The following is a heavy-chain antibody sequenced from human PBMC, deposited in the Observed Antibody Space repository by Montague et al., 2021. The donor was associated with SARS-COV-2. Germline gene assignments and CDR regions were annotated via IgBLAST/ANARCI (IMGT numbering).Heavy chain of an antibody. V-gene: IGHV4-59*01. CDR1: NGSITSYH. J-gene: IGHJ5*02. CDR2: IYYRGST. Sequence: SETLSLTCSVSNGSITSYHWSWIRQPPGKRLEWMGYIYYRGSTNYNPSLESRLTISVDTSKNQFSLKLRSVTAADTAIYYCAREGLNNWFDPWGQGTLVIVSS. CDR3: AREGLNNWFDP.